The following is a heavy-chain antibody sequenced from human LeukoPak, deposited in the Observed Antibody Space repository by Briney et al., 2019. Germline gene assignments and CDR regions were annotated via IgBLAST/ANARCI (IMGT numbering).Heavy chain of an antibody. CDR1: GGSFSGYY. D-gene: IGHD5-18*01. CDR3: ARGLSPWIQLWLRYFDY. Sequence: SETLSLTCAVYGGSFSGYYWSWIRQPPGEGLEWIGEINHSGSTNYNPSLKSRVTISVDTSKNQFSLKLSSVTAADTAVYYCARGLSPWIQLWLRYFDYWGQGTLVTVSS. CDR2: INHSGST. V-gene: IGHV4-34*01. J-gene: IGHJ4*02.